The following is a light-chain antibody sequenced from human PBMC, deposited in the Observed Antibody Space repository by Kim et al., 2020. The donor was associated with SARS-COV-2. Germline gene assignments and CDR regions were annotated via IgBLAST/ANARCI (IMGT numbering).Light chain of an antibody. CDR2: EDD. CDR3: QSYDTDNQEV. J-gene: IGLJ3*02. V-gene: IGLV6-57*03. CDR1: SGSIVDNH. Sequence: NFMLTQPHSVSESPGKNVTISCTRSSGSIVDNHVQWYQQSPGSAPANVMFEDDQRPSGVPDRFSGSIDRSSNSASLTISGLRTEDEAVYYCQSYDTDNQEVFGGGTKLTVL.